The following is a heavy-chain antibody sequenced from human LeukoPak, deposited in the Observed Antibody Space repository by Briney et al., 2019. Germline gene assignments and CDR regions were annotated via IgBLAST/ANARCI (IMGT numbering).Heavy chain of an antibody. V-gene: IGHV3-53*01. CDR1: GFTVITND. J-gene: IGHJ4*02. CDR3: ARGVEPLAANTLAY. Sequence: GGSLRLSCAASGFTVITNDMTWVRQAPGKGLEWVSVLYSDGNTKYADSARGRFTISRDNSKNTLYLEMNSLSPDDTAAYYCARGVEPLAANTLAYWGQGTLVTVSS. CDR2: LYSDGNT. D-gene: IGHD1-14*01.